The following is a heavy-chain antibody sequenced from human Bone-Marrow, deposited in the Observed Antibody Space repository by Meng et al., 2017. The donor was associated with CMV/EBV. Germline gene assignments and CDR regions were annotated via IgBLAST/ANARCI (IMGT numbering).Heavy chain of an antibody. CDR2: IYYSGST. J-gene: IGHJ5*02. CDR1: GGSVSSGRYY. D-gene: IGHD6-13*01. Sequence: GSLRLSCTVSGGSVSSGRYYWSWIRQPPGKGLEWIGYIYYSGSTNYNPSLKSRVTISVDTSKNQFSLKLSSVTAADTAVYYCARDGIAAAAFSDPWGQGTLVTVSS. CDR3: ARDGIAAAAFSDP. V-gene: IGHV4-61*01.